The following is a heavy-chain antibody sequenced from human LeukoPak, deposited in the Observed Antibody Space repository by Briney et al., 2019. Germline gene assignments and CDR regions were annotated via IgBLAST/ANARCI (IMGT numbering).Heavy chain of an antibody. CDR3: ARGAGYCSSTSCWDFDI. CDR2: IYTSGST. V-gene: IGHV4-4*07. D-gene: IGHD2-2*01. CDR1: GDSISSYY. Sequence: SETLSLTCTVSGDSISSYYWSWIRQPAGKGLEWIGRIYTSGSTNYNPSLKSRVTMSVDTSKNQFSLKLSSVTAAGTAVYYCARGAGYCSSTSCWDFDIWGQGTMVTVSS. J-gene: IGHJ3*02.